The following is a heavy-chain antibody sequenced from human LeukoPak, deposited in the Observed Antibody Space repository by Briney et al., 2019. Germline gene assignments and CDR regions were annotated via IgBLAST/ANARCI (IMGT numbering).Heavy chain of an antibody. V-gene: IGHV3-7*01. J-gene: IGHJ4*02. CDR2: IKQDGSEK. CDR3: ARIHYYGSGSFDY. Sequence: GGSLRLSCAASGFTFSSYWMSWVRQAPGKGLEWVANIKQDGSEKYYVDSVKGRFTISRDNAKNSLYLQMNSLRAEDTAVYYRARIHYYGSGSFDYWGQGTLVTVSS. D-gene: IGHD3-10*01. CDR1: GFTFSSYW.